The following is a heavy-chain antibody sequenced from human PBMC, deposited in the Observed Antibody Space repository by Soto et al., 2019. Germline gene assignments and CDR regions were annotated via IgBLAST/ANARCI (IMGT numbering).Heavy chain of an antibody. Sequence: PGGSLRLSCAASGLTFSTYAMSWVRQAPGKGLEWVAGISGSAGSTYYSDSVKGRFTISRDNSKNTLNLQMNNLRAEDTAVYYCVKVVCISISCSSRAFNIRGQGTMVTVSS. V-gene: IGHV3-23*01. J-gene: IGHJ3*02. D-gene: IGHD2-2*01. CDR3: VKVVCISISCSSRAFNI. CDR2: ISGSAGST. CDR1: GLTFSTYA.